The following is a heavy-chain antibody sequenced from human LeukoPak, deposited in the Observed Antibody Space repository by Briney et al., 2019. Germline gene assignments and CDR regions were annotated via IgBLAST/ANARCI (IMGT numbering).Heavy chain of an antibody. CDR3: ARAGREALLNYYYYYYMDV. V-gene: IGHV3-11*04. D-gene: IGHD2-21*01. CDR2: ISSSGSTI. J-gene: IGHJ6*03. CDR1: GFTFSDYY. Sequence: GGSLRLSCAASGFTFSDYYMSWIRQAPGKGLEWVSYISSSGSTIYYADSVKGRFTISRDNAKNSLYLQMNSLRAEDTAVYYCARAGREALLNYYYYYYMDVWGKGTTVTVSS.